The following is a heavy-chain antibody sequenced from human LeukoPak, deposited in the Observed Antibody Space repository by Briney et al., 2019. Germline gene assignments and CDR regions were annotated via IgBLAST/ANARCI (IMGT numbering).Heavy chain of an antibody. D-gene: IGHD2-8*01. CDR1: GDSISSHY. V-gene: IGHV4-59*11. Sequence: SETLSLTCTVSGDSISSHYWSWLRQSPGKGLEGIGYVHYSGGATYNPSLKSRVTISVATSKTQFSLKLSSVTAADTAVYYCAREYCTTTCYFDYWGQGMLVTVSS. CDR3: AREYCTTTCYFDY. J-gene: IGHJ4*02. CDR2: VHYSGGA.